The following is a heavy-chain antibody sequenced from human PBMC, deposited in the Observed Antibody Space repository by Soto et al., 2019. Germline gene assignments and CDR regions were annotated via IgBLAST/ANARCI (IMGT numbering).Heavy chain of an antibody. CDR2: IIPIFGTA. J-gene: IGHJ6*02. V-gene: IGHV1-69*13. Sequence: ASVKVSCKASGGTFSSYAISWVRQAPGQGLEWMGGIIPIFGTANYAQKFQGRVTITADESTSTAYMELSSLRSEDTAVYYCARRKEPQDYYYYYGMDVWGQGTTVTVSS. CDR3: ARRKEPQDYYYYYGMDV. D-gene: IGHD1-1*01. CDR1: GGTFSSYA.